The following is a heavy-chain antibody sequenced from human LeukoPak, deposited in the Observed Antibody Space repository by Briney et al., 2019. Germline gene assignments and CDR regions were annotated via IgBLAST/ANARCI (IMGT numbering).Heavy chain of an antibody. Sequence: GGSLRLSCAASGFTISTYDMHWLRQAPGKGLEWVSCISSSISSINYADSVKGRFTISRDNAKNSLYLQMNSLRAEDTAVYYRASQNWMTDWGQGTLVTVSS. V-gene: IGHV3-48*01. CDR3: ASQNWMTD. D-gene: IGHD1-1*01. CDR2: ISSSISSI. J-gene: IGHJ4*02. CDR1: GFTISTYD.